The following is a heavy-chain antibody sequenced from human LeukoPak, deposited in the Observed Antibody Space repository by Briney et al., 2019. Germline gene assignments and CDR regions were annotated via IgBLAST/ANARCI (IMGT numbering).Heavy chain of an antibody. D-gene: IGHD3-9*01. V-gene: IGHV3-48*03. CDR2: ISSSGSTI. J-gene: IGHJ4*02. CDR1: GFTFSNYA. CDR3: ASGLRYFDWLLSAWPIGGYFDY. Sequence: PGGSLRLSCAASGFTFSNYAMSWVRQAPGKGLEWVSYISSSGSTIYYADSVKGRFTISRDNAKNSLYLQMNSLRAEDTAVYYCASGLRYFDWLLSAWPIGGYFDYWGQGTLVTVSS.